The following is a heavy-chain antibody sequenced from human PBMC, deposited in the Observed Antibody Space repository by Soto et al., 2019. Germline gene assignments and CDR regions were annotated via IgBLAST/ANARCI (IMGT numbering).Heavy chain of an antibody. Sequence: QVQLQESGPGLVKPSGTLSLTCAVSGGSISSSNWWSWVRQPPGKGLEWIGEIYHSGSTNYNPSLKRRVTISVDKSKNQFSLKLSSVTAADTAVYYCARGESARYCSGGSCYSVRWFDPWGQGTLVTVSS. V-gene: IGHV4-4*02. CDR3: ARGESARYCSGGSCYSVRWFDP. J-gene: IGHJ5*02. CDR1: GGSISSSNW. D-gene: IGHD2-15*01. CDR2: IYHSGST.